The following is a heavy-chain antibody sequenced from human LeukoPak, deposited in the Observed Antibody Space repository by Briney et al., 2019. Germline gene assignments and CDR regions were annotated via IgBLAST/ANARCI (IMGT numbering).Heavy chain of an antibody. J-gene: IGHJ4*02. V-gene: IGHV5-51*01. Sequence: GASLQISCKGSGYSFTSYWIGWGRQLPGKGLEWMGIIYPGDSDTRYSPSFQGQVTISADKSISTAYLQWSSLKASDTAMYYCACFPYYYDSSGYYFDYWGQGTLVTVSS. D-gene: IGHD3-22*01. CDR1: GYSFTSYW. CDR2: IYPGDSDT. CDR3: ACFPYYYDSSGYYFDY.